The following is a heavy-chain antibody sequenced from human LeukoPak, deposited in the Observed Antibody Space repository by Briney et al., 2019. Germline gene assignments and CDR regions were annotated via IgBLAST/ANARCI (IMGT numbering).Heavy chain of an antibody. CDR3: ARDYRPRYCSSTSCPGYGMDV. CDR1: GFTFSSYW. CDR2: INSDGSST. V-gene: IGHV3-74*01. J-gene: IGHJ6*02. D-gene: IGHD2-2*01. Sequence: GGSLRLSCAASGFTFSSYWMHWVRQAPGKGLVWVSRINSDGSSTSYADSVKGRFTISRDNAKNTLYLQMNSLRAEDTAVYYCARDYRPRYCSSTSCPGYGMDVWGQGTTVTVSS.